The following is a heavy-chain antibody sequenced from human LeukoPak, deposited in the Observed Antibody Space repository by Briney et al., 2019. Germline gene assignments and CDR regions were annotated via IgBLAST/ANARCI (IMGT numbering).Heavy chain of an antibody. CDR1: GGSISPYY. V-gene: IGHV4-59*01. D-gene: IGHD3-10*01. CDR2: IYYNGGT. Sequence: SETLSLTCTVSGGSISPYYWSWIRQPPGKGLEWIGYIYYNGGTNYNPSLKSRVTISVDTSKNQFSLKLSSVTAADTAVYYYARDPYGSGIDYWGQGTLVTVSS. J-gene: IGHJ4*02. CDR3: ARDPYGSGIDY.